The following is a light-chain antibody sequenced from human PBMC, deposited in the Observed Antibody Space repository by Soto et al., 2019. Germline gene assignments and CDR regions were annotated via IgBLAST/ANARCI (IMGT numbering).Light chain of an antibody. Sequence: QSVLTQPRSVSGSPGQSVTISCTGTSTDFGCYNYVSWYQQHPGKVPKLMLYDVSKRPSGVPVRFSGSKSGNTASLTISGLQAEDEADYYCCSYAGRDTLYVFGSGTKVTVL. CDR2: DVS. CDR3: CSYAGRDTLYV. J-gene: IGLJ1*01. V-gene: IGLV2-11*01. CDR1: STDFGCYNY.